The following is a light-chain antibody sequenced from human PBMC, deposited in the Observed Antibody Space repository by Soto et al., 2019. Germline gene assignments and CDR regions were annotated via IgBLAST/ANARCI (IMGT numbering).Light chain of an antibody. CDR2: RNT. J-gene: IGLJ2*01. V-gene: IGLV1-40*01. CDR3: QSFWV. Sequence: QSVLTQPPSVSGAPGQRVTISCTGSSSNIGAGFDVHWYQQFPGTAPKLLIYRNTNRPSGVPDRFSGSKSGTSASLAITGLQAEDEADYYGQSFWVFGGGTKLTVL. CDR1: SSNIGAGFD.